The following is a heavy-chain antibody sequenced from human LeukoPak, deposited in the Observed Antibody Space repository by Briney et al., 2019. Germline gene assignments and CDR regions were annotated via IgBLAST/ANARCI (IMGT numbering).Heavy chain of an antibody. D-gene: IGHD6-19*01. V-gene: IGHV3-7*01. J-gene: IGHJ4*02. CDR3: ANAGYSSGWYIGYFDY. CDR2: IKQDGSEK. CDR1: GFTFSSYW. Sequence: GGSPRLSCAASGFTFSSYWMSWVRQAPGKGLEWVANIKQDGSEKYYADSVKDRFTISRDNSKNTLYLQMNSLRAEDTAVYYCANAGYSSGWYIGYFDYWGQGTLVTVSS.